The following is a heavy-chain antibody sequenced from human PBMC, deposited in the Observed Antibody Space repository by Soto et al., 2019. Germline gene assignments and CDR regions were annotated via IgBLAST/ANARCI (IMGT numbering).Heavy chain of an antibody. D-gene: IGHD1-20*01. CDR3: ARDTRITGIVADIDL. Sequence: GGSLRLSCAASGFSFSDHAMHWVRRAPGKGLEWVALVAHDGTSKYYAGSVKGRFTISSDKSSNTLFLQMDSLDTEDTAVYYCARDTRITGIVADIDLWGRGTLVTVSS. CDR2: VAHDGTSK. CDR1: GFSFSDHA. V-gene: IGHV3-30-3*01. J-gene: IGHJ5*02.